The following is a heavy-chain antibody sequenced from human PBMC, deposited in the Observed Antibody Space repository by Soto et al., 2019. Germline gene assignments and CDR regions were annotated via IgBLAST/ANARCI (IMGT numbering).Heavy chain of an antibody. Sequence: PGGSLRLSCAASGFTFSSYSMNWVRQAPGKGLEWVSYISSSSSTIYYADSVKGRFTISRDNAKNSLYLQMNSLRDEDTAFYYCARDPTGYSSGKVFWFDYWGQGTLVTVSS. J-gene: IGHJ4*02. CDR2: ISSSSSTI. D-gene: IGHD6-19*01. CDR3: ARDPTGYSSGKVFWFDY. V-gene: IGHV3-48*02. CDR1: GFTFSSYS.